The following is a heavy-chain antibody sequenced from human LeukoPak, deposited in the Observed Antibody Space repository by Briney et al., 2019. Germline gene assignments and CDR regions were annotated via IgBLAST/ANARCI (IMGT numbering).Heavy chain of an antibody. CDR1: GYTFTGYY. CDR3: ARVHFSRYYYDSSGYYPFDY. V-gene: IGHV1-2*06. CDR2: INPNSGGT. Sequence: ASVKVSCKASGYTFTGYYMHWVRQAPGQGLEWMGRINPNSGGTNYAQKFQGRVTMTRDTSISTAYTELSRLRSDDTAVYYCARVHFSRYYYDSSGYYPFDYWGQGTLVTVSS. J-gene: IGHJ4*02. D-gene: IGHD3-22*01.